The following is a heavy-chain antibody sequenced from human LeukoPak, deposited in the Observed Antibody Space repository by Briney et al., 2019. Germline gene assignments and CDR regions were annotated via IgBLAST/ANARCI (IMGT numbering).Heavy chain of an antibody. CDR1: GGSFSGYY. Sequence: SETLSLTCAVYGGSFSGYYWSWIRQPPGKGLEWIGEINHSGSTYYNPSLKSRVTISVDRSKNQFSLKLSSVTAADTAVYYCARGHLLNSGFDYWGQGTLVTVSS. V-gene: IGHV4-34*01. CDR3: ARGHLLNSGFDY. D-gene: IGHD1-26*01. J-gene: IGHJ4*02. CDR2: INHSGST.